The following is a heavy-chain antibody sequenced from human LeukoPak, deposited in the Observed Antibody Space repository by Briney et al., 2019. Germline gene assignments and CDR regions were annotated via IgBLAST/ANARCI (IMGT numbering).Heavy chain of an antibody. Sequence: GGSLRLSCAAAGFTFSNYAMSWVRQAPGKGLEWVSTFSGSGGSTYYADSVKGRFTISRDNSKNTLYLQMNSLRAEDTAVYYCAKVPSGYDSISMYYFDYWGQGTLVTVSS. CDR2: FSGSGGST. CDR1: GFTFSNYA. CDR3: AKVPSGYDSISMYYFDY. D-gene: IGHD5-12*01. J-gene: IGHJ4*02. V-gene: IGHV3-23*01.